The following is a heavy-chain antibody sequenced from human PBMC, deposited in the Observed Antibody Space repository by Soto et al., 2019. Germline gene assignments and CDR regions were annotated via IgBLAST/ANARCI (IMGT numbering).Heavy chain of an antibody. CDR3: ARDDPPREWELPYYYYYGMDV. V-gene: IGHV3-7*03. CDR1: GFTFSSYW. D-gene: IGHD1-26*01. J-gene: IGHJ6*02. Sequence: PGGSLRLSCAASGFTFSSYWMSWVRQAPGKGLEWVANIKQDGSEKYYVDSVKGRFTISRDNAKNSLYLQMNSLRAEDTAVYYCARDDPPREWELPYYYYYGMDVWGQGTTVTVSS. CDR2: IKQDGSEK.